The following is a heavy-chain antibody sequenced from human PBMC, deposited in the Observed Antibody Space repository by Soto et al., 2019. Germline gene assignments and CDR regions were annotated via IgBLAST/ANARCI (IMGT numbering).Heavy chain of an antibody. V-gene: IGHV4-59*12. Sequence: SETLSLTCTVSGASISRYYWSWIRQSPGKGLEWIGYLYNTGSTIYNPSLKSRVTISVDTSKNQFSLKLSSVTAADTAVYYCASTPTSLRGYSYGYFDYWGQGTLVT. J-gene: IGHJ4*02. CDR2: LYNTGST. D-gene: IGHD5-18*01. CDR1: GASISRYY. CDR3: ASTPTSLRGYSYGYFDY.